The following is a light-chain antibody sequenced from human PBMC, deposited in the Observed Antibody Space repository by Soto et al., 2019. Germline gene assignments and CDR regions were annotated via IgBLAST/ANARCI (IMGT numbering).Light chain of an antibody. CDR3: CSLTTCHTYV. CDR1: SSDIGHYDY. Sequence: QSALTQPASVSGSPGQSITISCTGTSSDIGHYDYVSWYQQHPGKSPKLMIYHVTYRPSGVSNRYSGSKSGNSASLTISGLQADDEAAYYCCSLTTCHTYVFGSGTKLTVL. CDR2: HVT. J-gene: IGLJ1*01. V-gene: IGLV2-14*03.